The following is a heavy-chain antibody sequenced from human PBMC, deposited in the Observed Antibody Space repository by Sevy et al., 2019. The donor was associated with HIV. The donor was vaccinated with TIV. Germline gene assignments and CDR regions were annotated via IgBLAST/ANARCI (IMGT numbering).Heavy chain of an antibody. V-gene: IGHV3-30*02. D-gene: IGHD1-1*01. Sequence: GGSLRLSCAASGFILSAYGMHWVRQAPGKGLEWVAFIRYDGSNKFYADSVKGRFTISRDNSNNMMYLQMNSLRGEDTAVYYCATRWTPGYWGQGSLVTVSS. CDR1: GFILSAYG. CDR2: IRYDGSNK. CDR3: ATRWTPGY. J-gene: IGHJ4*02.